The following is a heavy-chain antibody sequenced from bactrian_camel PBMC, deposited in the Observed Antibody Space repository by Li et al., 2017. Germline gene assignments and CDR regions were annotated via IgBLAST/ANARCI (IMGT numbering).Heavy chain of an antibody. D-gene: IGHD6*01. CDR3: AAASCPYGARPPESINY. CDR1: RFPYGGYC. V-gene: IGHV3S55*01. Sequence: HVQLVESGGGSVQAGGSLKLSCVVSRFPYGGYCMGWYRQAPGKQREKVASTDSDGDTVYADSVKGRFTISLDRAKITLHLQMNSLKPEDTAMYYCAAASCPYGARPPESINYWGQGTQVTVS. CDR2: TDSDGDT. J-gene: IGHJ4*01.